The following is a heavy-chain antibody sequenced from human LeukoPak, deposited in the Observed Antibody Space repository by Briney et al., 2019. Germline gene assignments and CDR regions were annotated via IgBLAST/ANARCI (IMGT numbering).Heavy chain of an antibody. V-gene: IGHV3-49*04. Sequence: GGSLRLSCTASGFTFGDYAMSWVRQAPGKGLEWVGFIRSKAYGGTTEYAASVKGRFTTSRDDSKSIAYLQMNSLKTEDTAVYYCTNMLNYDILTGYESEDYWGQGTLVTVSS. D-gene: IGHD3-9*01. CDR2: IRSKAYGGTT. CDR1: GFTFGDYA. CDR3: TNMLNYDILTGYESEDY. J-gene: IGHJ4*02.